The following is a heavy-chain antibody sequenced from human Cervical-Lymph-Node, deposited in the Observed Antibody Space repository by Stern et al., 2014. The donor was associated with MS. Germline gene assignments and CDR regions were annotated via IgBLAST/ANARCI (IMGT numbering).Heavy chain of an antibody. V-gene: IGHV1-69*01. CDR1: GGTFSSYA. Sequence: QVQLVQPGAEVKKPGSSVKVSCKASGGTFSSYAISWVRQAPGKGLEWMGGIIPIFGTANYAQKFQGRVTITAYEATSTAYMELSSLRSEDTAVYYCARDHGSGSYYSYYFDYWGQGTLVTVS. D-gene: IGHD3-10*01. CDR3: ARDHGSGSYYSYYFDY. J-gene: IGHJ4*02. CDR2: IIPIFGTA.